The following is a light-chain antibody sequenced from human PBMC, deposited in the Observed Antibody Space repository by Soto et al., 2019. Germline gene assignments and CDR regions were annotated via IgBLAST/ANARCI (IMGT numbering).Light chain of an antibody. CDR2: DTS. V-gene: IGKV3-15*01. Sequence: EVVMRQSPSTLSVSPGEVATLSCRASQGIGDTLAWYQHKPGQTPRLLIYDTSTRATGVPTRFSGSRSGAEFTLTINSLQSEDFAVYYCQPYNNWPLTFGGGTKVEIK. CDR1: QGIGDT. J-gene: IGKJ4*01. CDR3: QPYNNWPLT.